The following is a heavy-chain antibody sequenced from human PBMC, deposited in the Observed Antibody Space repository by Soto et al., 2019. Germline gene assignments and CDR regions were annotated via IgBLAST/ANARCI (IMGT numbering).Heavy chain of an antibody. D-gene: IGHD3-10*01. V-gene: IGHV3-23*01. CDR1: EFTFISYA. CDR2: ISGSGGTT. Sequence: PGGSLRLSCAASEFTFISYAMSWVRQAPGKGLEWVSGISGSGGTTYYAESVKGRFTISRDKSKNTLYLQMNSLRAEDTAVYYCARRGDDKGSFDYWGQGTLVTVSS. J-gene: IGHJ4*02. CDR3: ARRGDDKGSFDY.